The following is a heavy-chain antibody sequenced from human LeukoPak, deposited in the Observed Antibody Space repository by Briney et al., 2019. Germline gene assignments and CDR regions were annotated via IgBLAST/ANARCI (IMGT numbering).Heavy chain of an antibody. D-gene: IGHD1-26*01. J-gene: IGHJ4*02. CDR1: GFTFSSYS. V-gene: IGHV3-21*01. CDR2: ISSSSSYI. Sequence: PGGSLRLSCEASGFTFSSYSMNWVRQAPGKGLEWVSTISSSSSYIDYADSVKGRFTISRDNSKNTLHLQMSTLRAEDTALYYCVKDVGGSYAFDYWGQGILVTVAS. CDR3: VKDVGGSYAFDY.